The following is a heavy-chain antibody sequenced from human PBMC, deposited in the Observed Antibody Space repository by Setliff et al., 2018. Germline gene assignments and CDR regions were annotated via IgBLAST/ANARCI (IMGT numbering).Heavy chain of an antibody. CDR2: IYYSGIT. CDR1: GGSIRSSSYY. V-gene: IGHV4-39*01. J-gene: IGHJ4*02. Sequence: SETLSLTCTVSGGSIRSSSYYWGWIRQPPGQGLEWIAYIYYSGITYYNPSLKSRVTISVDTSKNPFSLKLSSVTAADTAVYFCARHLTGPTGMAFDYWGQGTLVTVSS. D-gene: IGHD1-1*01. CDR3: ARHLTGPTGMAFDY.